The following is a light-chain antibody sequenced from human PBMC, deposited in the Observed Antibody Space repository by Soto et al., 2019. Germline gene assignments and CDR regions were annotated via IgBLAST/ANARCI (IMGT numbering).Light chain of an antibody. V-gene: IGKV1-39*01. CDR1: QSISGD. CDR2: AAS. J-gene: IGKJ1*01. CDR3: QQSYITPQT. Sequence: DIPMTQSPSSLSASGGDRVTITCRASQSISGDLNWYQQKPGQAPKLLIFAASSLQTGVPSRFRGSGSGTTFTLTISSLQPEAFATYYCQQSYITPQTFGPGTRVEI.